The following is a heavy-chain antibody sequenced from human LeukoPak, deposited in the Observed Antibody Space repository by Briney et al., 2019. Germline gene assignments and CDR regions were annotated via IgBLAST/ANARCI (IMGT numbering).Heavy chain of an antibody. D-gene: IGHD4-11*01. V-gene: IGHV1-69*01. CDR3: ARDRHSNSYWYFDL. Sequence: SVKVSCKASGGTFSSNAISWVRQAPGQGLEWMGGIIPIFGTANYAQKFQGRVTITADESTSTAYMELSSLRSEDTAVYYCARDRHSNSYWYFDLWGRGTLVTVSS. CDR2: IIPIFGTA. J-gene: IGHJ2*01. CDR1: GGTFSSNA.